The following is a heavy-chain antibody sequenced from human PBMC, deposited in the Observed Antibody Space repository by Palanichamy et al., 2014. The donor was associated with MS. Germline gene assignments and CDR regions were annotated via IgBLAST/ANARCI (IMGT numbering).Heavy chain of an antibody. V-gene: IGHV3-74*01. CDR3: ARIRYGEWGYARDC. Sequence: EVQLVESGGVLVQPGGSLRLSCAASGFTFSSYWMHWVRQVPGKGLVWVSRINSDGSRTNYADSVKGRFTVSRDNAENTLYLQMNSLRAEDTAVYYCARIRYGEWGYARDCWGQGTLVTVSS. J-gene: IGHJ4*02. CDR1: GFTFSSYW. D-gene: IGHD1-26*01. CDR2: INSDGSRT.